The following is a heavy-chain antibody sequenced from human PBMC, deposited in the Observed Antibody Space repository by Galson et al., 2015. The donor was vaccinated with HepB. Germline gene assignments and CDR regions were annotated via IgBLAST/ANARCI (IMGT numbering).Heavy chain of an antibody. J-gene: IGHJ2*01. CDR1: GFTFSSYT. V-gene: IGHV3-48*02. CDR3: ASVYFGSGSSSAHWYFDL. D-gene: IGHD3-10*01. CDR2: ISSTGTTM. Sequence: SLRLSCAASGFTFSSYTMNWVRQAPGKGLESVSYISSTGTTMYYADSAKGRFTISRDNAQNSLYLQMNSLRDEDTAVYYCASVYFGSGSSSAHWYFDLWGRGALVTVSS.